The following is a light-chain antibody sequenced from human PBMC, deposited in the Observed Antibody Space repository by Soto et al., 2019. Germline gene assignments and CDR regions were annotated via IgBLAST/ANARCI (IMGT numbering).Light chain of an antibody. CDR1: SSDVGGYNY. CDR2: DVN. V-gene: IGLV2-11*01. J-gene: IGLJ1*01. CDR3: GSYVGATTYV. Sequence: QSVLTQPRSVSGSPGQSVTISCTGTSSDVGGYNYVSWYQQHPGRAPKLMIYDVNKRPSGVPDRFSGSKSGNTASLTVSGLQAEDEADYFCGSYVGATTYVFGTGTKVTVL.